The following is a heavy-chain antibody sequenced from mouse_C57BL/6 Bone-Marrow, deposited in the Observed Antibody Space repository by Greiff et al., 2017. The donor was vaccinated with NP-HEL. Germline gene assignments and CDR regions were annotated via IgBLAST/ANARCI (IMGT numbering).Heavy chain of an antibody. CDR1: GYTFTDYY. Sequence: SGPELVKPGASVKIPCKASGYTFTDYYMDWVKQSHGKSLEWIGDINPNNGGTIYNQKFKGKATLTVDKSSSTAYMELRSLTSEDTAVYYCARWGYYYGSSYGWFAYWGQGTLVTVSA. J-gene: IGHJ3*01. CDR2: INPNNGGT. V-gene: IGHV1-18*01. D-gene: IGHD1-1*01. CDR3: ARWGYYYGSSYGWFAY.